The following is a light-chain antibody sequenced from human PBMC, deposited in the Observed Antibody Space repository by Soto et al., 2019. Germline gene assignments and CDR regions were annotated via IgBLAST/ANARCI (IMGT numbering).Light chain of an antibody. J-gene: IGLJ2*01. CDR2: EVS. CDR3: APITRSRPFGI. Sequence: QSVLTQPASVSGSPGQSITISCTGTSSDVGGYKYVSWYQQHPDKAPKLIIFEVSNRPSGISSRFSGSKSGNTASLTISGPQAGDGGYYFLAPITRSRPFGIFGRGTK. CDR1: SSDVGGYKY. V-gene: IGLV2-14*01.